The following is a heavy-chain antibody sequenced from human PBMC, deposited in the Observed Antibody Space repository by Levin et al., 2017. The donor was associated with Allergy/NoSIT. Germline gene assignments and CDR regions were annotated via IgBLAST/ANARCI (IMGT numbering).Heavy chain of an antibody. J-gene: IGHJ4*02. D-gene: IGHD1-26*01. CDR2: IKQDGSEK. CDR1: GFTFSSYW. V-gene: IGHV3-7*01. CDR3: ARGAWELSYYFDY. Sequence: GESLKISCAASGFTFSSYWMSWVRQAPGKGLEWVANIKQDGSEKYYVDSVKGRFTISRDNAKNSLYLQMNSLRAEDTAVYYCARGAWELSYYFDYWGQGTLVTVSS.